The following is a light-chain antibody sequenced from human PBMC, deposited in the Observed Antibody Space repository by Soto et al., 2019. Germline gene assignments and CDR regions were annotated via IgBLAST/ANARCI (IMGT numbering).Light chain of an antibody. CDR2: DAS. Sequence: DIQMTQSPSTLSASVGDRVTITCRASQSISSWLAWYQQKPGKAPKLLIYDASSLESGVPSRFSGSGSGTEFTLTISSLQPDDFATYYCQLYNSYSPWTFGQGTKVEIK. CDR3: QLYNSYSPWT. V-gene: IGKV1-5*01. J-gene: IGKJ1*01. CDR1: QSISSW.